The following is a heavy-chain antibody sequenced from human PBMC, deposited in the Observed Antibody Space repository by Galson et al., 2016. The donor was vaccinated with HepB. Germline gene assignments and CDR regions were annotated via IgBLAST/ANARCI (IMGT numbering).Heavy chain of an antibody. V-gene: IGHV3-7*03. J-gene: IGHJ6*02. CDR3: ARVGPPPEGYPSHWGGMDV. D-gene: IGHD3-16*01. CDR2: ITQDGGEN. CDR1: GFTSSSYW. Sequence: SLRLSCAASGFTSSSYWMSWVGQPPGKGLEWVARITQDGGENYYVDSVKGRFTISRDNAKNSLFLQMNSLRAEDTAIYYCARVGPPPEGYPSHWGGMDVWGQGTTVTVSS.